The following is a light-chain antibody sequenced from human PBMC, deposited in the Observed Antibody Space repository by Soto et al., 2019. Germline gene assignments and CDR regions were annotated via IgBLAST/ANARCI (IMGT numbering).Light chain of an antibody. Sequence: QPVLTQSPSASASLGASVKLTCTLSSGHSNYAIAWRQQQSEKGPRYLMKVNSDGSHSKGDGIPDRFSGSSSGAERYLSISSLQSEDEADYYCQTWATGSYVFGTGTKVTVL. J-gene: IGLJ1*01. CDR2: VNSDGSH. V-gene: IGLV4-69*01. CDR1: SGHSNYA. CDR3: QTWATGSYV.